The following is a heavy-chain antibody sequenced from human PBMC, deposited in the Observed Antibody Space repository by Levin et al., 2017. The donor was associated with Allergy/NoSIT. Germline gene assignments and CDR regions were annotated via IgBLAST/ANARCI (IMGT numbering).Heavy chain of an antibody. D-gene: IGHD3-10*01. CDR1: GFTFSSYG. CDR3: AKVYYGSGSYYSWNYYYYYGMDV. J-gene: IGHJ6*02. CDR2: ISYDGSNK. V-gene: IGHV3-30*18. Sequence: GGSLRLSCAASGFTFSSYGMHWVRQAPGKGLEWVAVISYDGSNKYYADSVKGRFTISRDNSKNTLYLQMNSLRAEDTAVYYCAKVYYGSGSYYSWNYYYYYGMDVWGQGTTVTVSS.